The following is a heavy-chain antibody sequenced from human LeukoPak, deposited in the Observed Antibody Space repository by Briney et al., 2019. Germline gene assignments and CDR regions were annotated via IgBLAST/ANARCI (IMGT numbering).Heavy chain of an antibody. Sequence: PGGSLRLSCDTSGFIFKDYSMNWVRQGPGKALEWISYIGGDSVNRHYADSVKGRFTVSRDDAKNSHFLQMNSLRAEDTALYYCVLSFICLKSVREGGGFDVWGQGTMVTVSS. CDR2: IGGDSVNR. J-gene: IGHJ3*01. CDR1: GFIFKDYS. CDR3: VLSFICLKSVREGGGFDV. D-gene: IGHD2/OR15-2a*01. V-gene: IGHV3-48*01.